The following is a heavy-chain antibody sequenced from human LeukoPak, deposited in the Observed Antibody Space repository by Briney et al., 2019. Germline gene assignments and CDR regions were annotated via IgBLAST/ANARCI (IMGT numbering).Heavy chain of an antibody. CDR3: ARETAAAATACFDS. V-gene: IGHV3-64*01. Sequence: GGSLRLSCVASGVTFSTYPMHWVRQAPGKGLEYVSPISSNGDITDYAQSVKGRFTISRDNSKDTLFLQMGSLRVEDMAVYYCARETAAAATACFDSWGQGALVTVSS. CDR1: GVTFSTYP. J-gene: IGHJ4*02. CDR2: ISSNGDIT. D-gene: IGHD6-13*01.